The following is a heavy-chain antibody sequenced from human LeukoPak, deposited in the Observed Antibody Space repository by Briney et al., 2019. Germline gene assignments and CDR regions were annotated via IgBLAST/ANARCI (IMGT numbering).Heavy chain of an antibody. Sequence: PGGALRLSCAASGFTFSSYSMTWVRQAPGKGLEGVSSLSSSSSYIYYADSVKGRFTISRDNAKNSLYLQMNSLRAEDTAVYYCARDSDIVVVVADGGNWFDPWGQGTLVTVSS. CDR1: GFTFSSYS. D-gene: IGHD2-15*01. V-gene: IGHV3-21*01. J-gene: IGHJ5*02. CDR3: ARDSDIVVVVADGGNWFDP. CDR2: LSSSSSYI.